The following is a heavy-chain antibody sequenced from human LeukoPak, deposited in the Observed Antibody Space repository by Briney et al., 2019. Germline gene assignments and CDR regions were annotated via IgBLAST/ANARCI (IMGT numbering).Heavy chain of an antibody. CDR1: GGSISSYY. Sequence: PSETLSLTCTVSGGSISSYYWSWIRQPPGKGLEWIGYIYYSGSTNYNPSLKSRVTISVDTSKNQFSLKLSSVTAADTAVYYCAGVDSSGYYDPPSLDYWGQGTLVTVSS. D-gene: IGHD3-22*01. V-gene: IGHV4-59*08. CDR3: AGVDSSGYYDPPSLDY. J-gene: IGHJ4*02. CDR2: IYYSGST.